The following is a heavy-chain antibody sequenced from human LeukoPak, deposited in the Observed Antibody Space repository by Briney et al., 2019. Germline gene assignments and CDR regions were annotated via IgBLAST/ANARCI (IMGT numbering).Heavy chain of an antibody. CDR2: ISVYNGNT. CDR3: ARRSVVPAAISYYYYYYMDV. J-gene: IGHJ6*03. D-gene: IGHD2-2*02. CDR1: GYTFTGYG. V-gene: IGHV1-18*01. Sequence: ASVKVSCKASGYTFTGYGISWVRQAPGQWLEWMGWISVYNGNTNYAQKLQGRVTMTTDTSPSTAYMELRSLRSDDTAVYYCARRSVVPAAISYYYYYYMDVWGKGTTVTVSS.